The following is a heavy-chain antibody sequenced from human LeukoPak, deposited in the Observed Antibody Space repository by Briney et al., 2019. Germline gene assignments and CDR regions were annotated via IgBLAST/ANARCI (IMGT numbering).Heavy chain of an antibody. J-gene: IGHJ4*02. CDR1: GYTFTGYY. D-gene: IGHD6-19*01. V-gene: IGHV1-2*02. CDR2: INPNSGGT. CDR3: ARDPVYYSSGWHPFDY. Sequence: ASVKVSCKASGYTFTGYYMHWVRRAPGQGLEWMGWINPNSGGTNYAQKFQGRVTMTRDMSISTAYMELSRLRSDDTAVYYCARDPVYYSSGWHPFDYWGQGTLVTVSS.